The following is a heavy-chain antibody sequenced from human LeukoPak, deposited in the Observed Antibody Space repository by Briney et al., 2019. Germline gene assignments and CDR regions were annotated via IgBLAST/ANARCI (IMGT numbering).Heavy chain of an antibody. D-gene: IGHD5-12*01. J-gene: IGHJ4*02. CDR1: GGTFSSYA. V-gene: IGHV1-69*04. Sequence: SVKVSRKASGGTFSSYAISWVRQAPGQGLEWMGRIIPILGIANYAQKFQGRATITADKSTSTAYMELSSLRSEDTAVYYCAREAVATRGAPDYWGQGTLVTVSS. CDR3: AREAVATRGAPDY. CDR2: IIPILGIA.